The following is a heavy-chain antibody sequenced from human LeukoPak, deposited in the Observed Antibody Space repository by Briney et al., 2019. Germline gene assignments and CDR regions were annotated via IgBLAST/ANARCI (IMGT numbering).Heavy chain of an antibody. CDR1: GGSFSTYY. V-gene: IGHV4-34*01. CDR3: AKSNGYGLIDY. D-gene: IGHD5-12*01. CDR2: INHTGST. J-gene: IGHJ4*02. Sequence: SETLSLTCAIYGGSFSTYYWSWIRQPPGKGLEWIGDINHTGSTTYNPSLKSRVTMSVDTSKNQFSLRLNSVTAADTAMYYCAKSNGYGLIDYWGQGTLVTVSS.